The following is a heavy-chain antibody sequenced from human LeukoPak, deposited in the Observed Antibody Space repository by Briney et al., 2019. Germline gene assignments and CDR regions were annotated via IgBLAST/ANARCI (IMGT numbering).Heavy chain of an antibody. CDR2: IYHSGSP. CDR1: GYSISSGYY. CDR3: ARAGIVVVPAAIHYNWFDP. D-gene: IGHD2-2*01. V-gene: IGHV4-38-2*01. Sequence: PSETLSLTCVVSGYSISSGYYWGWIRQPPGKGLEWIRSIYHSGSPYYNPSLKSRVTISVDTSKNQFSLKLSSVTAADTAVYYCARAGIVVVPAAIHYNWFDPWGQGTLVTVSS. J-gene: IGHJ5*02.